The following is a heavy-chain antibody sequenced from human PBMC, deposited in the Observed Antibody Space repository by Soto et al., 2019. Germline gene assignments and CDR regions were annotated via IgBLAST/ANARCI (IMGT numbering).Heavy chain of an antibody. V-gene: IGHV1-2*02. CDR3: ARETVLMVYDMAPEQWHYFDY. CDR1: GYTFTGYY. D-gene: IGHD2-8*01. CDR2: INPNSGGT. Sequence: QVQLVQSGAEVKKPGASVKVSCKASGYTFTGYYMHWVRQAPGQGLEWMGWINPNSGGTNYAQKFQGRVTMTRDTSISTAYMELSRLRSDDTAVYYCARETVLMVYDMAPEQWHYFDYWGQGTLVTVSS. J-gene: IGHJ4*02.